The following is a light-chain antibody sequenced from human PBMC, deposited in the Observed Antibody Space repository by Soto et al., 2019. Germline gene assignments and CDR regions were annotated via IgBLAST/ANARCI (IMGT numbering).Light chain of an antibody. CDR3: QQYGSSGT. CDR2: GAS. Sequence: EVELTQSPGALSLSPGERATFSCRASQSVSNNYLAWYQQKPGQAPRLLIYGASNRATGIPDRFSGSGSGTDFTLTISRLEPEDFAVYYCQQYGSSGTFGQGTKV. J-gene: IGKJ1*01. V-gene: IGKV3-20*01. CDR1: QSVSNNY.